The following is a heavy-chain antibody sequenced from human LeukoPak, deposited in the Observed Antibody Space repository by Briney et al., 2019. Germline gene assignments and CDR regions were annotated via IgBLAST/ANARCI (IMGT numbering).Heavy chain of an antibody. J-gene: IGHJ6*03. Sequence: GGSLRLSCAASGFTFSSYSMNWVRQAPGKGLEWVSSISSSSSYIYYADSVKGRFTISRDNAKNSLYLQMNSLRAEDTAVYYCAREVGVFTMVRGVIVSRYYYYYMDVWGKGTTVTISS. CDR3: AREVGVFTMVRGVIVSRYYYYYMDV. V-gene: IGHV3-21*04. CDR2: ISSSSSYI. CDR1: GFTFSSYS. D-gene: IGHD3-10*01.